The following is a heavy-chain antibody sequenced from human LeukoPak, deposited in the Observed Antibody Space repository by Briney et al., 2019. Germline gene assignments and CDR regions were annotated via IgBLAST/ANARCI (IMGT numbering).Heavy chain of an antibody. J-gene: IGHJ4*02. V-gene: IGHV3-49*03. Sequence: GGSLRLSCTASGFTFGDYAMSWLRQAPGKGREGVGFIRSKAYGGTTEYAASVKGRFTISRDDSKSIAYLQMNSLKTEDTAVYYCTRVAASYGSGSHLLNLDYWGQGTLVTVSS. CDR2: IRSKAYGGTT. CDR3: TRVAASYGSGSHLLNLDY. D-gene: IGHD3-10*01. CDR1: GFTFGDYA.